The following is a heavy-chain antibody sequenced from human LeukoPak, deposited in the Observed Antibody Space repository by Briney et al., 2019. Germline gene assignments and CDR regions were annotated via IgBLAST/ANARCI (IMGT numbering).Heavy chain of an antibody. Sequence: GGSLRLSCAASGFTFSSYSMNWVRRAPGKGLEWVSSISSSSSYIYYADSVKGRFTISRDNSKNTLYLQMNSLRAEDTAVYYCAKPSRYYYDSSEDAFDIWGQGTMVTVSS. CDR3: AKPSRYYYDSSEDAFDI. CDR2: ISSSSSYI. V-gene: IGHV3-21*04. J-gene: IGHJ3*02. CDR1: GFTFSSYS. D-gene: IGHD3-22*01.